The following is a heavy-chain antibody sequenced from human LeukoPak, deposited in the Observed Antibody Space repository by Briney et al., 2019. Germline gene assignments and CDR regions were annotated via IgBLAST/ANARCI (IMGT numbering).Heavy chain of an antibody. Sequence: GGSLRLSCSASGLPFTTYAMFWVRQAPGKGLEYVSAISPDGGVTYYADSVKGRFTISRDNSKDTLYLQMSSLRAEDTAVYYCVTRPPAGRYFDYWGQGTKVTVSS. V-gene: IGHV3-64D*08. CDR2: ISPDGGVT. J-gene: IGHJ4*02. CDR1: GLPFTTYA. CDR3: VTRPPAGRYFDY. D-gene: IGHD2-2*01.